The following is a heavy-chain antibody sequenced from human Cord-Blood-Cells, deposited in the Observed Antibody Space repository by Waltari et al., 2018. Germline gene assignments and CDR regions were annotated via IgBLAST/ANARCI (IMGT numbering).Heavy chain of an antibody. D-gene: IGHD1-26*01. CDR3: ARKEIGVGATAFDI. V-gene: IGHV1-2*06. Sequence: QVQLVQSGAEVKKPGASVKVSCKASGYTFTGYYMHWVRQAPGQGLEWMGRINPNSGGTNYAQKFQGRVTMTRDTSISTAYMELRRLRSDDTAVYYCARKEIGVGATAFDIWGQGTMVTVSS. CDR2: INPNSGGT. CDR1: GYTFTGYY. J-gene: IGHJ3*02.